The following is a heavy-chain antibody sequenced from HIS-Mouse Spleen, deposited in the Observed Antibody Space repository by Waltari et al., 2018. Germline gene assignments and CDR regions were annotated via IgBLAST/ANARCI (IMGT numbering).Heavy chain of an antibody. CDR1: GFTFSSYG. V-gene: IGHV3-30*18. J-gene: IGHJ5*02. CDR2: ISYDGSNK. Sequence: VQLVESGGGVVQPGRSLRLSCAASGFTFSSYGMHWVRQAPGKGLEWVAVISYDGSNKYYADSVKGRFTISRDNSKNTLYLQMNSLRAEDTAVYYCAKEYSSSHNWFDPWGQGTLVTVSS. CDR3: AKEYSSSHNWFDP. D-gene: IGHD6-13*01.